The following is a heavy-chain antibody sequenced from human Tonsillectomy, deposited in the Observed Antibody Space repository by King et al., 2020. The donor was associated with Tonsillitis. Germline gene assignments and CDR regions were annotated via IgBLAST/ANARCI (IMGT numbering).Heavy chain of an antibody. CDR2: IYYSGST. J-gene: IGHJ5*02. CDR3: AXXXXXXXXXXXNWXXP. Sequence: QLQEXXPGXVKPXEXLSLTCTVSXGXISSSSYXWGWIRRPPGKGLEWIGSIYYSGSTYYNPSLKSRVTISVDTSKNQFSLKLSSVTAADTAVSYCAXXXXXXXXXXXNWXXPWGXXXLXTVS. CDR1: XGXISSSSYX. V-gene: IGHV4-39*07.